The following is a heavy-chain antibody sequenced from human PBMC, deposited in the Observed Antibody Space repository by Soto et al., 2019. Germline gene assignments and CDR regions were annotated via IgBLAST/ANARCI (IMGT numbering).Heavy chain of an antibody. V-gene: IGHV3-23*01. CDR3: VSSSMDGSGEDPPHDEFDP. Sequence: PGGSLRLSYAASGVNFSSYAMSWVRQDPGKGLEWVSAISGSGGSTYYADSVKGRFTISRDNSKNTLYLQMNSLRAEDTAVYYCVSSSMDGSGEDPPHDEFDPWGQGTLVTVSS. CDR2: ISGSGGST. J-gene: IGHJ5*02. D-gene: IGHD3-10*01. CDR1: GVNFSSYA.